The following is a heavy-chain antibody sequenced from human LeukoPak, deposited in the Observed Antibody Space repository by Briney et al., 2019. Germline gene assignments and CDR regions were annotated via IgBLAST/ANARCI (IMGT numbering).Heavy chain of an antibody. CDR2: IYYSGST. J-gene: IGHJ5*02. CDR3: ARRVGATTEVWFDP. Sequence: PSETLSLTCTVSGGSISSYYWSWIRQPPGKGLEWIGYIYYSGSTNYNPSLKSRVTISVDTSKNQSSLKLSSVTAADTAVYYCARRVGATTEVWFDPWGQGTLVTVSS. D-gene: IGHD1-26*01. V-gene: IGHV4-59*08. CDR1: GGSISSYY.